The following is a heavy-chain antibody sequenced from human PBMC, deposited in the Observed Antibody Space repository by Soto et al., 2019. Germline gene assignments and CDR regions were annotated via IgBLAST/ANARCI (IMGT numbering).Heavy chain of an antibody. CDR3: ARLRTSMTPFDY. CDR1: GGCSIGCY. J-gene: IGHJ4*02. Sequence: SDPSSVAGGCSIGCYWCRNRQPPGKGLEWIGYIYYSGSTNYNPSLKSRVTISVDTSKNQFSLKLSSVTAADTAVYYCARLRTSMTPFDYWGQGTLVTVSS. V-gene: IGHV4-59*08. D-gene: IGHD3-3*02. CDR2: IYYSGST.